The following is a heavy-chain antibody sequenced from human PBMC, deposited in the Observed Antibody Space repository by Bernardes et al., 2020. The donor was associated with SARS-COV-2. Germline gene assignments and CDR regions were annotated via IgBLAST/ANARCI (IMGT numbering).Heavy chain of an antibody. Sequence: TLSPTCTVSGCSISRGTSYWSWLRQPPGKGLEWIGYIYYSGRTYYNPSLKSRVTMSVDTSKNQFSLKLSSVTAADTAVYYCVRGTYDGSEKSFDYWGQGTLVTVSS. CDR2: IYYSGRT. CDR3: VRGTYDGSEKSFDY. D-gene: IGHD3-22*01. J-gene: IGHJ4*02. CDR1: GCSISRGTSY. V-gene: IGHV4-30-4*01.